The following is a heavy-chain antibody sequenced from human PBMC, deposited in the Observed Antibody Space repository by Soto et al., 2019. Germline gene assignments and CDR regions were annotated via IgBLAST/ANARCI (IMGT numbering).Heavy chain of an antibody. CDR3: ARGRQRFWSCYYKSGGWFDP. CDR2: ISAYNGNT. Sequence: QVQLVQSGAEVKKPGASVKVSCKASGYTFTSYGISWVRQAPGQGREWMGWISAYNGNTNYAQKLQGRVTMTTDTSTSTAYLGLRSLRSDDAAVDYCARGRQRFWSCYYKSGGWFDPWGQGALVTVCS. J-gene: IGHJ5*02. CDR1: GYTFTSYG. V-gene: IGHV1-18*04. D-gene: IGHD3-3*01.